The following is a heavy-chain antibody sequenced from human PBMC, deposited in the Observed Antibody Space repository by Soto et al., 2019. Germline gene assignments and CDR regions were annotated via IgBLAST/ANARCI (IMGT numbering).Heavy chain of an antibody. V-gene: IGHV1-18*01. Sequence: QVQLVQSGDEVKKPGASVKVSCKASGYIFFNYGIAWVRQAPGKGLEWMGWISPYTGNTHSATKIQGRLTMTTDTSTSTAYMDLGSLTSDDTAVYYCVMVDNYVTPTPQDVWGQGTTVTVSS. CDR3: VMVDNYVTPTPQDV. CDR1: GYIFFNYG. CDR2: ISPYTGNT. J-gene: IGHJ6*02. D-gene: IGHD3-16*01.